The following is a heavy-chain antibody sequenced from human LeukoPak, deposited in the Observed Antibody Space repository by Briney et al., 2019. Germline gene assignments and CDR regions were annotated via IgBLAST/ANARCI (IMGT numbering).Heavy chain of an antibody. CDR1: GGSISSSSYY. CDR2: IYYSGST. J-gene: IGHJ4*02. Sequence: SETLSLTCTVSGGSISSSSYYWGWIRQPPGKGLEWIGSIYYSGSTYYNPSLKSRVTISVDTSKNQFSLKLSSVTAADTAVYYCARDKGQYVAVAGNFDYWGQGTLVTVSS. D-gene: IGHD6-19*01. CDR3: ARDKGQYVAVAGNFDY. V-gene: IGHV4-39*07.